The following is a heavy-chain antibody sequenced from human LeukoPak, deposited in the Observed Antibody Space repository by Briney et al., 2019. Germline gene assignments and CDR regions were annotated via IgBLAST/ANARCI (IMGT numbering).Heavy chain of an antibody. CDR3: SEGYFEPFDH. D-gene: IGHD2/OR15-2a*01. CDR1: GVSVSTSH. J-gene: IGHJ4*02. CDR2: LSYTGKT. Sequence: SETLSLACNVSGVSVSTSHWNWIRQRPGKGLEWIGCLSYTGKTDYNPSLKSRVSISLGSSNNHFSLKLTSVTAADTAVYYCSEGYFEPFDHWGQGILVTVSS. V-gene: IGHV4-59*02.